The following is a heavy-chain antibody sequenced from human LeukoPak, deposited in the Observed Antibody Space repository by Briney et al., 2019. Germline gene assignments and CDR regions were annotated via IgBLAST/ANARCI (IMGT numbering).Heavy chain of an antibody. D-gene: IGHD3-10*01. Sequence: PSETMSLTCTVSGGSISSYYWSWIRQPPGKGLEWIGYIYYSGSTNYNPSLKSRVTISVDTSKNQFSLKLSSVTAADTAVYYCARQVTMVRGGNWFDPWGQGTLVTVSS. CDR3: ARQVTMVRGGNWFDP. CDR1: GGSISSYY. CDR2: IYYSGST. J-gene: IGHJ5*02. V-gene: IGHV4-59*08.